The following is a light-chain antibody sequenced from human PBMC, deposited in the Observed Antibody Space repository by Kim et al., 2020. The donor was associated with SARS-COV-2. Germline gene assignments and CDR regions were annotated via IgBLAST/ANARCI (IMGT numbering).Light chain of an antibody. CDR3: QRYNNWPYT. Sequence: SGCPGGEPTLSGRASQSVSSNLPCYRHKPAQAPGLLVYGAPTRAAGIPARFGGGGSGTEFTFTLSGRRSEDFVLNFGQRYNNWPYTFGQGTKLGI. V-gene: IGKV3-15*01. CDR1: QSVSSN. J-gene: IGKJ2*01. CDR2: GAP.